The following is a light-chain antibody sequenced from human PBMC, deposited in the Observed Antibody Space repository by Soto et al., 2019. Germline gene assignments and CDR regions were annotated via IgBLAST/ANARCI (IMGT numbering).Light chain of an antibody. J-gene: IGKJ1*01. V-gene: IGKV3-15*01. CDR2: GAS. CDR3: QQYDAWPPG. CDR1: QSVGSN. Sequence: EVVMTQSPAAVSVSPGERATLSCRTSQSVGSNLAWYQQIPGQPPRLFIYGASTRATGVPARFSGSGSGTEFTLTISSLQSEDFAIYYCQQYDAWPPGFGQGTKVEIK.